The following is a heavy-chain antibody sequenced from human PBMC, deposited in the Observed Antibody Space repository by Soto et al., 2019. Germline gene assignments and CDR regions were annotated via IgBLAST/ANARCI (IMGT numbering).Heavy chain of an antibody. Sequence: PGPTLVNPTQTLTLTCTFSGFSLSTSGVGVGWIRQPPGKALEWLALIYWNDDKRYSPSLKSRLTITKDTSKNQVVLTMTNMDPVDTATYYCAHRRSATGSPSNWFDPWGQGTLVTVSS. D-gene: IGHD6-13*01. J-gene: IGHJ5*02. V-gene: IGHV2-5*01. CDR1: GFSLSTSGVG. CDR3: AHRRSATGSPSNWFDP. CDR2: IYWNDDK.